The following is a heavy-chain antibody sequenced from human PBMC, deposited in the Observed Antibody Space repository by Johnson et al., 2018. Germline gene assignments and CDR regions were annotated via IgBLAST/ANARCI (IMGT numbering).Heavy chain of an antibody. D-gene: IGHD2-15*01. Sequence: VRLVESGGGLVKPGGSLRLSCAASGFTFSSHSMNWVRQAPGKGLEWVSFISSSSSYIYYADSVKGRFTISRDNAKNSLYLQMSSLRADDRAVYYCARDCSGGACSYRYYMDVWGKGTTVTVSS. CDR1: GFTFSSHS. CDR2: ISSSSSYI. CDR3: ARDCSGGACSYRYYMDV. J-gene: IGHJ6*03. V-gene: IGHV3-21*01.